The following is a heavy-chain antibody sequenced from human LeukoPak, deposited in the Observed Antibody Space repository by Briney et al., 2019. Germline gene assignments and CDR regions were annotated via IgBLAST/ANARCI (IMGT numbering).Heavy chain of an antibody. Sequence: PGGSLRLSCAASGFTFSSYAMSWVRQAPGKGLEWVSAISGSGGSTYYADSVKGRFTISRDNSKNTLYLQMNSLRAEDTAVYYCAKMGRCCSGGSCYLEPNWFDPWGQGTLVTVSS. CDR1: GFTFSSYA. D-gene: IGHD2-15*01. CDR2: ISGSGGST. V-gene: IGHV3-23*01. CDR3: AKMGRCCSGGSCYLEPNWFDP. J-gene: IGHJ5*02.